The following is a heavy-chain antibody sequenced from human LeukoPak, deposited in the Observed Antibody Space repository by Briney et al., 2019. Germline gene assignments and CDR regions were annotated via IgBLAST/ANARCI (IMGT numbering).Heavy chain of an antibody. CDR1: GYTFTGYY. V-gene: IGHV1-2*02. CDR3: ARLGDIVVVPAAVDAFDI. Sequence: ASVKASCKASGYTFTGYYMHWVRQAPGQGLEWMGWINPNSGGTNYAQKFQGRVTMTRDTSISTAYMELSRLRSDDTAVYYCARLGDIVVVPAAVDAFDIWGQGTMVTVSS. D-gene: IGHD2-2*01. J-gene: IGHJ3*02. CDR2: INPNSGGT.